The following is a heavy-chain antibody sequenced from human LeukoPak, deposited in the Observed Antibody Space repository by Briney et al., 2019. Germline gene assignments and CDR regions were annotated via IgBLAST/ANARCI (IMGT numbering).Heavy chain of an antibody. D-gene: IGHD3-10*01. J-gene: IGHJ3*02. CDR1: GYTFTSYY. V-gene: IGHV1-46*01. CDR2: INPSGGST. CDR3: ASGAPYYYGSGSNDAFHI. Sequence: GASVKVSCKASGYTFTSYYMHWVRQAPGQGLEWMGIINPSGGSTSYAQKFQGRVTMTRDMSTSTVYMELSSLRSEDTAVYYCASGAPYYYGSGSNDAFHIWAQGTMVTVSS.